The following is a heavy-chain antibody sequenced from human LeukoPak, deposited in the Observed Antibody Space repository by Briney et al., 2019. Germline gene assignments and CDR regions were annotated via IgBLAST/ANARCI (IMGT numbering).Heavy chain of an antibody. Sequence: SGGSLRLSCAASGFTFSSYGMHWVRQAPGKGLEWVAFIRYDGSNKYYADSVKGRFTISRDNSKNTLHLQMNSLRAEDTAVYYCANLKRDIVVVPAAMSGAFDIWGQGTMVTVSS. D-gene: IGHD2-2*01. V-gene: IGHV3-30*02. J-gene: IGHJ3*02. CDR1: GFTFSSYG. CDR2: IRYDGSNK. CDR3: ANLKRDIVVVPAAMSGAFDI.